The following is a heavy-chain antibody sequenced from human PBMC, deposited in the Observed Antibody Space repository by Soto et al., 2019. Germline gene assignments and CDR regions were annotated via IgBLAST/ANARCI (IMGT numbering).Heavy chain of an antibody. J-gene: IGHJ6*02. V-gene: IGHV3-7*01. CDR1: GFTYRSYW. CDR2: IKQDGIEK. CDR3: VKRKEVYSYGMDV. Sequence: PGGSLRLSCAASGFTYRSYWMSWVRQAPGRGLEWVANIKQDGIEKYCADSVKGRFTISRDNAQNSLYLQMNNLRPDDTAVYYCVKRKEVYSYGMDVWGQGTTVTVSS.